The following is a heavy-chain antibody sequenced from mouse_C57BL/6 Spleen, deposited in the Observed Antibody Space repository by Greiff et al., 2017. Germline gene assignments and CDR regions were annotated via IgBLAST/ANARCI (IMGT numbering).Heavy chain of an antibody. Sequence: DVKLVESGGGLVKPGGSLKLSCAASGFTFSDYGMHWVRQAPEQGLEWVAYISSGSSTIYYDDTVKGLFTITRDNAKNTHFLQMTSLTSEDSAMYYCTRGDYGSNWYFDVWGTGTTVTVSA. CDR2: ISSGSSTI. V-gene: IGHV5-17*01. J-gene: IGHJ1*03. CDR3: TRGDYGSNWYFDV. CDR1: GFTFSDYG. D-gene: IGHD1-1*01.